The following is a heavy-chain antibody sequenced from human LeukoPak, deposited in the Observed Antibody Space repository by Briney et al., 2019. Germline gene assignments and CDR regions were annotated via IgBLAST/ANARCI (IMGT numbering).Heavy chain of an antibody. CDR2: IYSGATT. CDR1: GFTIATKY. V-gene: IGHV3-53*01. Sequence: GGSLRLSCAASGFTIATKYMNWVRQAPGKGLEWVSIIYSGATTYYADFVRGRFTISRDTSKNTVSLQMNSLGAEDTAVYFCARLGDHYHWNLDLWGRGTLVTVSS. D-gene: IGHD3-10*01. CDR3: ARLGDHYHWNLDL. J-gene: IGHJ2*01.